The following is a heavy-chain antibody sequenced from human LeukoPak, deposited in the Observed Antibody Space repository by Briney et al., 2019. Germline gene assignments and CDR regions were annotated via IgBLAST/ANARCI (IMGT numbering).Heavy chain of an antibody. Sequence: SETLSLTCTVSGGSISSSSYYWGWIRQPPGKGLEWIGSIYYSGGTYYNPSLKSRVTISVDTSKNQFSLKLSSVTAADTAVYYCARDMVYATLYYYYGMDVWGQGTTVTVSS. CDR1: GGSISSSSYY. CDR2: IYYSGGT. D-gene: IGHD2-8*01. J-gene: IGHJ6*02. CDR3: ARDMVYATLYYYYGMDV. V-gene: IGHV4-39*02.